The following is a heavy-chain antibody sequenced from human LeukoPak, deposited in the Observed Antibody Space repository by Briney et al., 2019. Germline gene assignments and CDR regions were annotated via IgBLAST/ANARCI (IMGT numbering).Heavy chain of an antibody. CDR2: INSDGSST. Sequence: PGGSLRLSCAASGFTFSSYWMHWVRQAPGKGLVWVSRINSDGSSTSYADSVKGRFTISRDNAKNTLCLQMNSLRAEDTAVYYCASLYSSGWYAYYGMDVWGQGTTVTVSS. J-gene: IGHJ6*02. V-gene: IGHV3-74*01. D-gene: IGHD6-19*01. CDR3: ASLYSSGWYAYYGMDV. CDR1: GFTFSSYW.